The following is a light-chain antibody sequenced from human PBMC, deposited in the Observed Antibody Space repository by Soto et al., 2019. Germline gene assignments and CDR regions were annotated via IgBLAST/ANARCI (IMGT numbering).Light chain of an antibody. J-gene: IGKJ4*01. CDR1: QGISSY. CDR2: AAS. Sequence: DIQLTQSPSFLSASVGDRVTITCRASQGISSYLAWYQQKPGKAPKLLIYAASTLQSGVPSRFSGSGSGTEFNLTISSLQPEDFATYYCQQLNSYRLTFGGGTKVEIK. V-gene: IGKV1-9*01. CDR3: QQLNSYRLT.